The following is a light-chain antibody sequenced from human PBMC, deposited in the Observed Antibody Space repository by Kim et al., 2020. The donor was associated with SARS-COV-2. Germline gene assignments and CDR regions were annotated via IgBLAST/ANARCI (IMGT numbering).Light chain of an antibody. V-gene: IGKV3-20*01. CDR1: QSIRSDC. Sequence: SPGERATLSCRASQSIRSDCLAWYQQKPGQAPRLLIYGASSRATGIPDRFSGSGSGTDFTLTISRLEPEDCAVYFCQQYGNSPRTFGQGTKVDIK. J-gene: IGKJ1*01. CDR2: GAS. CDR3: QQYGNSPRT.